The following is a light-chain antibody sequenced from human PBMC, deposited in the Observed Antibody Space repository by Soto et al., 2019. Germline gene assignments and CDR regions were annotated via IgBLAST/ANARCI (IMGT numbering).Light chain of an antibody. J-gene: IGLJ1*01. Sequence: QSVLTQPASVSGSPGQSSTISCTGTSSDVGSYDLVSWYQHHPGKAPKLMIYEVSKRPSGVSNRFSGSKSDNTASLTISELQAEDEADYYCCSFAGSSTYVFGTGTKVTVL. CDR3: CSFAGSSTYV. CDR1: SSDVGSYDL. V-gene: IGLV2-23*02. CDR2: EVS.